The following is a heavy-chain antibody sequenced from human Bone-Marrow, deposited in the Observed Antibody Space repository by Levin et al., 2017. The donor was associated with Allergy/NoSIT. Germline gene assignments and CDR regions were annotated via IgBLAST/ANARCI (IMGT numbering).Heavy chain of an antibody. V-gene: IGHV3-23*01. CDR1: GFTFRSSA. CDR2: ISGSGETT. Sequence: GESLKISCVVSGFTFRSSAMSWVRQAPGKGLEWVSTISGSGETTYYADSVQGRFTISRDNSKNTLFMQMNSLRAEDTAVYYCARKGTIAVAGQFDYWGQGILVTVSS. J-gene: IGHJ4*02. D-gene: IGHD6-19*01. CDR3: ARKGTIAVAGQFDY.